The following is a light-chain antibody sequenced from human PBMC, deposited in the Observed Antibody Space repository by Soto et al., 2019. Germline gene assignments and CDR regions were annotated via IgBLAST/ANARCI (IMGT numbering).Light chain of an antibody. CDR2: DVS. CDR1: SSDVGDYKY. CDR3: CSYAGSYSYV. V-gene: IGLV2-11*01. Sequence: QSALTQPRSVSGSPGQSVTISCTGTSSDVGDYKYVSWYRHHPGKAPKLIIYDVSERPSGVPDRFSGSKSGNTASLTISGLQAEDEADYYCCSYAGSYSYVFGAGTKVTVL. J-gene: IGLJ1*01.